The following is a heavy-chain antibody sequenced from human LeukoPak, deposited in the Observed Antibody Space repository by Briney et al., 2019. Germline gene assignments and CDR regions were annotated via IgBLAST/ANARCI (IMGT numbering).Heavy chain of an antibody. CDR2: ISANNGNT. V-gene: IGHV1-18*01. D-gene: IGHD1-26*01. CDR1: GYTFTSYG. CDR3: ARDTEWEKNPDFFDY. Sequence: ASVTVSCKASGYTFTSYGITWVRRAPGQGLEWMGWISANNGNTNYAQKLQGRVTMTTDTSTSTAYMELRSLRSDDTAVYYCARDTEWEKNPDFFDYWGQGTQVTGSS. J-gene: IGHJ4*02.